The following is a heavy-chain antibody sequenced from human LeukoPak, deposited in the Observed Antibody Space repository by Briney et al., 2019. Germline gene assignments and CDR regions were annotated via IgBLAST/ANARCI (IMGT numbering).Heavy chain of an antibody. D-gene: IGHD3-16*02. V-gene: IGHV4-34*01. CDR1: GGSFSGYY. Sequence: SETLSLTCAVYGGSFSGYYWSWIRQPPGKGLEWIGEINHSGSTNYNPSLKSRVTISVGTSKNQFSLKLSSVTAADTAVYYCARTRLGDYIWGSYRNYPSAYYFDYWGQGTLVTVSS. J-gene: IGHJ4*02. CDR2: INHSGST. CDR3: ARTRLGDYIWGSYRNYPSAYYFDY.